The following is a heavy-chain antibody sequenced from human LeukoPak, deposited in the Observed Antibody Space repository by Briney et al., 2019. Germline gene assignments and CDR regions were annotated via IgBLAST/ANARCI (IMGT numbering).Heavy chain of an antibody. CDR1: GFSFSTYT. D-gene: IGHD1-14*01. J-gene: IGHJ4*02. CDR3: AKDRVPDSRWDIDY. V-gene: IGHV3-23*01. CDR2: IFGSGDVT. Sequence: GGSLRLSCAGSGFSFSTYTMNWVRQAPGNGLEWGSGIFGSGDVTYYADSVKGRFTTSRDNSKNRVYLQMNSLRDEDTAVYYWAKDRVPDSRWDIDYWGQGTLVTVSS.